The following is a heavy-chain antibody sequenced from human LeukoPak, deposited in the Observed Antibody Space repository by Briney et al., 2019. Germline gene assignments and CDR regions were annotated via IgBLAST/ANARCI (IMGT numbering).Heavy chain of an antibody. Sequence: GGSLRLSCAASGFTFSSYAMSWVRQAPGKGLEWVSAISGSGGSTYYADSVKGRFTISRDHAKNSLYLQMNSLRAGDTAVYYCARGSIAAAFQFDYWGQGTLVTVSS. CDR1: GFTFSSYA. D-gene: IGHD6-13*01. CDR2: ISGSGGST. V-gene: IGHV3-23*01. J-gene: IGHJ4*02. CDR3: ARGSIAAAFQFDY.